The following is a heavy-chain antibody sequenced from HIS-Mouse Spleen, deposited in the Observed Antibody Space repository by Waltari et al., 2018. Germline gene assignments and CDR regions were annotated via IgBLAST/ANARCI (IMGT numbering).Heavy chain of an antibody. D-gene: IGHD2-8*01. CDR1: GFTFSRYW. Sequence: EVQLVESGGGLVQPGGSLRLSCAASGFTFSRYWIRWVRQAPGKGLEWVANIKQDGSEKYYVDSVKGRFTISRDNAKNSLYLQMNSLRAEDTAVYYCARAGIVPFDYWGQGTLVTVSS. V-gene: IGHV3-7*01. CDR3: ARAGIVPFDY. J-gene: IGHJ4*02. CDR2: IKQDGSEK.